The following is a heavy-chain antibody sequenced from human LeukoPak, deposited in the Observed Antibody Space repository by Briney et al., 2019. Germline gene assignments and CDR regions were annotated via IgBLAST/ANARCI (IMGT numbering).Heavy chain of an antibody. CDR1: GFTFSSNW. D-gene: IGHD3-10*01. Sequence: PGGSLRLSCPASGFTFSSNWMSWVRQAPGKGLEWVADIKEDGSEKYYVDSVKGRFTISRDNAKNSLYLQMNSLRAEDTAVYYCARDGPKAGSLPDYWGQGTLVTVSS. CDR3: ARDGPKAGSLPDY. V-gene: IGHV3-7*01. CDR2: IKEDGSEK. J-gene: IGHJ4*02.